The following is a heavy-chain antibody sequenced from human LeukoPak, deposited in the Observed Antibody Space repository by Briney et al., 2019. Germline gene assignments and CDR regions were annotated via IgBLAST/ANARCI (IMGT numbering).Heavy chain of an antibody. Sequence: SETLSLTCTVSGGSISNYYWSWIRQPPGKGLEWIGYIYYSEGTNYNPSLKSRVTISVDTSKNQFSLKLSSVTAADTAVYYCARAYGDFFSFDYWGQGSLVTVSS. V-gene: IGHV4-59*01. CDR1: GGSISNYY. CDR3: ARAYGDFFSFDY. CDR2: IYYSEGT. D-gene: IGHD4-17*01. J-gene: IGHJ4*02.